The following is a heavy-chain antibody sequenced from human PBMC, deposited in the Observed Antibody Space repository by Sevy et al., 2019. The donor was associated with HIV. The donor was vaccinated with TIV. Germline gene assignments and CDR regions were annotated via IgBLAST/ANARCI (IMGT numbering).Heavy chain of an antibody. CDR3: ARYCSSTSCEGFDY. J-gene: IGHJ4*02. V-gene: IGHV4-38-2*01. CDR1: GYFISSGYY. Sequence: SETLSLTCAVSGYFISSGYYWGWIRQPPGKGLEWIGSIYHSGSTYYNPSLKSRVTISVDTSKNQFSLKLSSVTAADTAVYYCARYCSSTSCEGFDYWGQGTLVTVSS. D-gene: IGHD2-2*01. CDR2: IYHSGST.